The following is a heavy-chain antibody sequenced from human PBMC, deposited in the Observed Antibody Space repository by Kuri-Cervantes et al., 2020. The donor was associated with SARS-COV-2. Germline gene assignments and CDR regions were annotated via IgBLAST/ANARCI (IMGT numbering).Heavy chain of an antibody. D-gene: IGHD2-2*01. J-gene: IGHJ4*02. CDR2: INHSGST. CDR3: ARVGRTFTSSHGGIADS. CDR1: GGSFSGYY. Sequence: SETLSLTCAVYGGSFSGYYWSWIRQPPGKGLEWIGEINHSGSTNYNPSLKSRVTISVDTSKNQFSLKLSSVTAADTAVYYCARVGRTFTSSHGGIADSWGQGILVTVSS. V-gene: IGHV4-34*01.